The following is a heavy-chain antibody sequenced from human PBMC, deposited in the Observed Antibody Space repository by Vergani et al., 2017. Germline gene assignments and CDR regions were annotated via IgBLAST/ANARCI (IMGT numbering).Heavy chain of an antibody. Sequence: EVQLVESGGGLVQPGGSLRLSCAASGFTFSSYWMSWVRQAPGKGLEWVANIKQDGSEKYYVDSVKGRFTISRDNAKNSLYLQMNSLRAEDTAVYYCARELKPAEYDFWSGASRPIMGGGGYYYYGMDVWGQGTTVTVSS. V-gene: IGHV3-7*01. J-gene: IGHJ6*02. CDR1: GFTFSSYW. CDR2: IKQDGSEK. CDR3: ARELKPAEYDFWSGASRPIMGGGGYYYYGMDV. D-gene: IGHD3-3*01.